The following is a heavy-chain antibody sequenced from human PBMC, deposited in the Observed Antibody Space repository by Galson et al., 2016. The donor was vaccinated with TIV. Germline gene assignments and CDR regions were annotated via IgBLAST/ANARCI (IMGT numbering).Heavy chain of an antibody. CDR3: ARAGVAADY. V-gene: IGHV5-51*01. Sequence: QSGAEVKKPGESLKISCQGSGYSFSSYWIAWVRQMPGEGLEWMGVIYAGDSDTRYSPSFQGQATISADKSISTAYLQWIILRASDTAMHYCARAGVAADYWGQGTLVPVSS. J-gene: IGHJ4*02. CDR1: GYSFSSYW. CDR2: IYAGDSDT. D-gene: IGHD2-15*01.